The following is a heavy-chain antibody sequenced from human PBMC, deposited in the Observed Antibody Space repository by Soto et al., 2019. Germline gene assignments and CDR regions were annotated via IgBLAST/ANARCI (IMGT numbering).Heavy chain of an antibody. D-gene: IGHD6-6*01. CDR2: IIPIFGTA. CDR3: ARSPDSSSSQRYYYYYYGMDV. Sequence: ASVKVSCKASGGTFSSYAISWVRQAPGQGLEWMGGIIPIFGTANYAQKFQGRVTITADESTSTAYMELSSLRSEDTAVYYCARSPDSSSSQRYYYYYYGMDVWGQGTTVTVSS. V-gene: IGHV1-69*13. CDR1: GGTFSSYA. J-gene: IGHJ6*02.